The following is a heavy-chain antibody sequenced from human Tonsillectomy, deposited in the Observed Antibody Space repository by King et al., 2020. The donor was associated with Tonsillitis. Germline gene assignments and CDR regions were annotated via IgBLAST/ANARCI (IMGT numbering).Heavy chain of an antibody. CDR3: ARAPPGHFDWLCRGDCSYFDF. D-gene: IGHD2-21*02. J-gene: IGHJ4*02. V-gene: IGHV4-59*01. CDR2: IYYSGTT. Sequence: QLQESGPGLVKPSETLSLTCTVSGGSISSYYWSWIRQPPGKGLEWIGYIYYSGTTKYNPSLKSRVTISVDTSKNQFSLKLTSVTAADTAVYYCARAPPGHFDWLCRGDCSYFDFWGQGTLVTVSS. CDR1: GGSISSYY.